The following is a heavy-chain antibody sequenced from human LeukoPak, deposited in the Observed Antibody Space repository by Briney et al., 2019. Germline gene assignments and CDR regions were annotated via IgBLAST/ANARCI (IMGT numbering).Heavy chain of an antibody. D-gene: IGHD3-22*01. J-gene: IGHJ4*02. CDR2: IYSGGST. CDR3: ARIGNYYDSSYYFDY. CDR1: GFIVSSNY. V-gene: IGHV3-53*01. Sequence: GGSLRLSCAASGFIVSSNYMSWVRQAPGKGLEWVAVIYSGGSTYHADSVKGRFTISRDNSENTLYLQMNSLRAEDTAVYYCARIGNYYDSSYYFDYWGQGTPVTVSS.